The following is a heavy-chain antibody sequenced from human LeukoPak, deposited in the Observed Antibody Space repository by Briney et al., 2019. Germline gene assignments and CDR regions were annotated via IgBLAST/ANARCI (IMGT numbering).Heavy chain of an antibody. Sequence: GGSLRLSCAASGFTFSSYALSWVRQAPGKGLEWVSAISGSGGSTYYADSVKGRFTISRDNSKNTLYLQMNSLRAEDTAVYYCAKDREWELGYFDYWGQGTLVTVSS. CDR3: AKDREWELGYFDY. CDR2: ISGSGGST. V-gene: IGHV3-23*01. J-gene: IGHJ4*02. CDR1: GFTFSSYA. D-gene: IGHD1-26*01.